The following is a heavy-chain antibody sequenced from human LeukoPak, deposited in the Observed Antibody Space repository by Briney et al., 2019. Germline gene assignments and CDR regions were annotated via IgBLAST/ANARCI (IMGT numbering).Heavy chain of an antibody. V-gene: IGHV3-21*01. CDR1: GFTFSSYS. CDR2: ISRSSSYI. J-gene: IGHJ3*02. Sequence: PGGSLRPSCAASGFTFSSYSMNWVRQAPGKGLEWVSSISRSSSYIYYADSVKGRFTISRDNAKNSLYLQMNSLRAEDTAVYYCARVKLSGYCSGGMCPDAFDIWGQGTMVTVSS. D-gene: IGHD2-15*01. CDR3: ARVKLSGYCSGGMCPDAFDI.